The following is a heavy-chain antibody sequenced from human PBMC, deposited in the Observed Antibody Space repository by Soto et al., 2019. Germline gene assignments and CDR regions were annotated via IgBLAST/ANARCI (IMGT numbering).Heavy chain of an antibody. CDR3: ARGRIMEQSSLHFDS. CDR2: INHSGST. V-gene: IGHV4-34*01. Sequence: SETLSLTCGVYGGSFSEYYWSWIRQPPGKGLEWIAEINHSGSTYYNPSLKSRVTISVDTSKNQFSLKLSSVTGADTALYFCARGRIMEQSSLHFDSWGQGTLVTVSS. J-gene: IGHJ4*02. CDR1: GGSFSEYY. D-gene: IGHD3-9*01.